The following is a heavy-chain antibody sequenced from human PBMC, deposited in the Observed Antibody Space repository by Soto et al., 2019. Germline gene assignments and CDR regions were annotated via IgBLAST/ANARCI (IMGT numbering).Heavy chain of an antibody. CDR1: GGSISSYY. J-gene: IGHJ6*03. CDR3: AREAPEYCSSTSGQPPPYIYV. CDR2: IYYSGST. Sequence: SETLSLTCTVSGGSISSYYCSWIRQPPGKGLEWIGYIYYSGSTNYNPSLKSRVTISVDTSKNQFSLKLSSVTAADTAVYYCAREAPEYCSSTSGQPPPYIYVWGKRTTVTVSS. V-gene: IGHV4-59*01. D-gene: IGHD2-2*01.